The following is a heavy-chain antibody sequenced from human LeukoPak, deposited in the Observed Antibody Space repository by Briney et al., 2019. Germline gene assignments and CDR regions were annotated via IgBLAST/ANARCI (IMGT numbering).Heavy chain of an antibody. Sequence: GGSLRLSCAASGFTFDDYAMHWVRQAPGKGLEWVSGISWNSGSIGYADSVKGRFTISRDNAKNSLYLQMNSLRAEDTALYYCAKGLHCGGDCRDYWGQGTLVTVSS. V-gene: IGHV3-9*01. J-gene: IGHJ4*02. D-gene: IGHD2-21*02. CDR2: ISWNSGSI. CDR1: GFTFDDYA. CDR3: AKGLHCGGDCRDY.